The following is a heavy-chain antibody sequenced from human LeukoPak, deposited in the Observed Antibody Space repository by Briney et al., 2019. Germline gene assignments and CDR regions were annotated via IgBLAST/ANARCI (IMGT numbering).Heavy chain of an antibody. CDR2: ISSSGSTI. J-gene: IGHJ4*02. CDR1: GFTFSDYY. Sequence: GGSLRLSCAASGFTFSDYYMSWIRQAPGKGLEWVSYISSSGSTIYYADSVKGRFTISRDNAKNSLYLQLNSLRAEDTAVYYCARDESIFGVVHFDYWGQGTLVTVSS. D-gene: IGHD3-3*01. V-gene: IGHV3-11*01. CDR3: ARDESIFGVVHFDY.